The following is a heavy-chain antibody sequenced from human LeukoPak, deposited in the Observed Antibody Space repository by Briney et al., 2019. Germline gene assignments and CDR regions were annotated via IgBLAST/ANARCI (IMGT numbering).Heavy chain of an antibody. CDR3: ARLEVARGVMLGLDV. CDR1: GFDVSSSY. D-gene: IGHD3-10*01. Sequence: GGSLRLSCAVSGFDVSSSYVNWVREAPGKGLERVAVMYSGGTTYYSDSVKGRFTISRDNSKNTVSLQINSLRVEDTANYYCARLEVARGVMLGLDVWGQGTTVSVSS. V-gene: IGHV3-66*04. J-gene: IGHJ6*02. CDR2: MYSGGTT.